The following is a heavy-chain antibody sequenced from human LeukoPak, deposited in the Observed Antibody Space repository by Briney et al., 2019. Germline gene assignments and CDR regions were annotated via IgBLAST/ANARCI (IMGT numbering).Heavy chain of an antibody. CDR1: GFTFSSYS. V-gene: IGHV3-21*01. Sequence: PGGSLRLPCAASGFTFSSYSMSWVRQAPGKGLEWVSSISSSSSYIYYADSVKGRFTISRDNAKNSLYLQMNSLRAEDTAVYYCARVRYYGSEVDYWGQGTLVTVSS. D-gene: IGHD3-10*01. J-gene: IGHJ4*02. CDR3: ARVRYYGSEVDY. CDR2: ISSSSSYI.